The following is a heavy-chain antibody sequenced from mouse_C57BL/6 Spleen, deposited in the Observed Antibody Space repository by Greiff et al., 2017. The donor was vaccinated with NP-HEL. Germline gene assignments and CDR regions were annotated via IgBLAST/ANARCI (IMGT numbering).Heavy chain of an antibody. CDR1: GYSITSGYY. CDR2: ISYDGSN. D-gene: IGHD1-1*01. J-gene: IGHJ4*01. CDR3: ARSLYITTNAMDY. Sequence: EVQLQESGPGLVKPSQSLSLTCSVTGYSITSGYYWNWIRQFPGNKLEWMGYISYDGSNNYNPSLKNRISITRDTSKNQFFLKLNSVTTEDTATYYCARSLYITTNAMDYWGQGTSVTVSS. V-gene: IGHV3-6*01.